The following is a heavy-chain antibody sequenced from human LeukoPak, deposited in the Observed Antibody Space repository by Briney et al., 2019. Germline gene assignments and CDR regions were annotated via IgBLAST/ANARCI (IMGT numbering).Heavy chain of an antibody. CDR3: ARSLNIVVVPAAIRENYYYGMDV. CDR2: IIPIFGTA. Sequence: SVKVSCKASGGTFSSYAISWVRQAPGQGLEWMGGIIPIFGTANYAQKFQGRVTITADESTSTAYMELSSLRSEDTAVYYCARSLNIVVVPAAIRENYYYGMDVWGQGTTVTVSS. V-gene: IGHV1-69*13. J-gene: IGHJ6*02. CDR1: GGTFSSYA. D-gene: IGHD2-2*01.